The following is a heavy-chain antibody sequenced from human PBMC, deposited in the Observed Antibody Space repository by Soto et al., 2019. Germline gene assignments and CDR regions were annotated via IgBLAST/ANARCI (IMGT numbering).Heavy chain of an antibody. CDR3: VRDPRRPDIVVVPNYGMDV. CDR2: INANNGNT. J-gene: IGHJ6*02. CDR1: GYTFTSYA. V-gene: IGHV1-2*04. Sequence: ASVKVSCKASGYTFTSYAMHWVRQAPGQRLEWMGWINANNGNTNYAQKFQGWVTMTRDTSISTAYMELSRLRSDDTAVYYCVRDPRRPDIVVVPNYGMDVWGQGTTVTVSS. D-gene: IGHD2-2*01.